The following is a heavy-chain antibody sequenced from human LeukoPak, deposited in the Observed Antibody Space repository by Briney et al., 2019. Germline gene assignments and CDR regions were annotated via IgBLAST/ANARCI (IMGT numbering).Heavy chain of an antibody. Sequence: GRSLRLSCAASGFTFDDYAMHWVRQALGKGLEWVSGISWNSGSIGYADSVKGRFTISRDNAKNSLYLQMNSLRAEDTALYYCAKDYDSSGYYLYYFDYWGQGTLVTVSS. D-gene: IGHD3-22*01. V-gene: IGHV3-9*01. CDR1: GFTFDDYA. CDR3: AKDYDSSGYYLYYFDY. J-gene: IGHJ4*02. CDR2: ISWNSGSI.